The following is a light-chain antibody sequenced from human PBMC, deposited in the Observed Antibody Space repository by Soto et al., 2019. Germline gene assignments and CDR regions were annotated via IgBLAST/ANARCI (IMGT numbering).Light chain of an antibody. CDR2: DVS. V-gene: IGLV2-14*01. Sequence: QSALTQPASVSGSPGQSITISCTGTRSDVGYYNYVSWYQPHPGKAPKLMIYDVSNRPSGVSNRFSGSKSGNTASLTISGLQTEDEADYYCSSYTSGSTLVFGGGTKLTVL. J-gene: IGLJ2*01. CDR1: RSDVGYYNY. CDR3: SSYTSGSTLV.